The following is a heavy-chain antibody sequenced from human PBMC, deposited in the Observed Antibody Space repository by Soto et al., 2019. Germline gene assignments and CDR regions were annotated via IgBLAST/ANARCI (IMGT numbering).Heavy chain of an antibody. CDR2: ISGSGGST. CDR3: AKAGDAYYDSSGSLYYGMDV. V-gene: IGHV3-23*01. D-gene: IGHD3-22*01. J-gene: IGHJ6*02. Sequence: EVQLLESGGGLVQPGGSLRLSCAASGFTFSSYAMSWVRQAPGKGLEWVSAISGSGGSTYYADSVKGRFTISRDNSKNTLYLQMNSLRAEDTAVYYCAKAGDAYYDSSGSLYYGMDVWGQGTTVTVSS. CDR1: GFTFSSYA.